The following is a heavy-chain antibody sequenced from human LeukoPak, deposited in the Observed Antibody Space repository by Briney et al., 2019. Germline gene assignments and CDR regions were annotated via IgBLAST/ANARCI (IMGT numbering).Heavy chain of an antibody. V-gene: IGHV3-74*01. J-gene: IGHJ6*03. CDR2: INTDGSST. CDR1: GFTFSSYW. D-gene: IGHD3-16*01. CDR3: ARDRIRVGITSYYYYMDV. Sequence: GGSLRLSCAASGFTFSSYWMHWVRQAPGKGLVWVSRINTDGSSTSYADSVKGRFTISRDNAKNTLYLQMNSLRAEDTAVYYCARDRIRVGITSYYYYMDVWGKGTTVTVSS.